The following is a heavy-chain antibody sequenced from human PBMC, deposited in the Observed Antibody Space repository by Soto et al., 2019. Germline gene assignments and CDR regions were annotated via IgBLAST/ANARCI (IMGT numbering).Heavy chain of an antibody. V-gene: IGHV1-18*01. CDR2: ISAHNGNT. CDR3: ARGRYGDY. D-gene: IGHD1-1*01. J-gene: IGHJ4*02. Sequence: QVHLVQSGAEVKKPGASVKVSCKGSGYAFTTYGITWVRQAPGQGLEWMGWISAHNGNTNYAQKLQGRVIVTRDTSTCTAYMELRSLRSDDTAVYYCARGRYGDYWRQGALVTVSS. CDR1: GYAFTTYG.